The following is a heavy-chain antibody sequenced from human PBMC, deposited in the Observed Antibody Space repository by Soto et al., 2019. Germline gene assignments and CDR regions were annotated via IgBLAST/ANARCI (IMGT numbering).Heavy chain of an antibody. Sequence: ASVKVSCKASGYTFTSYDINWVRQATGQGLEWMGWMNPNSGNTGYAQKFQGRVTMTRNTSISTAYMELSSLRSEDTAVYYCARATRWNDRGSYYYYMDVWGKGTTVTVSS. V-gene: IGHV1-8*01. D-gene: IGHD1-1*01. CDR3: ARATRWNDRGSYYYYMDV. CDR1: GYTFTSYD. CDR2: MNPNSGNT. J-gene: IGHJ6*03.